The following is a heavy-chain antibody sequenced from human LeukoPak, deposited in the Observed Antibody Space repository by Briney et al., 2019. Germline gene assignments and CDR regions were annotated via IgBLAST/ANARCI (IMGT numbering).Heavy chain of an antibody. V-gene: IGHV3-74*01. J-gene: IGHJ4*02. CDR3: VRDRYYVPDY. CDR2: IHSDGSST. CDR1: GFTFSSTW. Sequence: GSLGLSCAASGFTFSSTWMHWFRQAPGKGLVWVSRIHSDGSSTIYADSVKGRFTISRDNAKNTLYLQMNSLRAEDTAVYYCVRDRYYVPDYWGQGTLVTVSS. D-gene: IGHD3-10*02.